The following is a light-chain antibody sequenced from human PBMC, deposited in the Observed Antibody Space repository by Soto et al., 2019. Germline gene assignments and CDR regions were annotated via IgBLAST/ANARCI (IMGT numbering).Light chain of an antibody. CDR2: EVN. V-gene: IGLV2-8*01. Sequence: QSVLTQPPSASGSPGQSVTISCTGTSSDVGGYNYVSWYQQYPGKAPKLMIYEVNKRPSGVPDRFSGSKSGNTASLTVSGLQTEDEADYYCCSYAGSNNLVFGGGTKLTVL. CDR1: SSDVGGYNY. CDR3: CSYAGSNNLV. J-gene: IGLJ2*01.